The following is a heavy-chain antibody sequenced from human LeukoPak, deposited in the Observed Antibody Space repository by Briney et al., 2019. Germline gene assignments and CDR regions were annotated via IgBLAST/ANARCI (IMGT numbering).Heavy chain of an antibody. D-gene: IGHD6-13*01. CDR1: GGSISSSSYY. CDR3: ARVLAAAGTGYYYYYMDV. CDR2: IYYSGST. Sequence: SETLSLTCTVSGGSISSSSYYWGWIRQPPGRGLEWIGSIYYSGSTYYNPSLKSRVTISVDTSKNQFSLKLSSVTAADTAVYYCARVLAAAGTGYYYYYMDVWGKGTTVTVSS. V-gene: IGHV4-39*07. J-gene: IGHJ6*03.